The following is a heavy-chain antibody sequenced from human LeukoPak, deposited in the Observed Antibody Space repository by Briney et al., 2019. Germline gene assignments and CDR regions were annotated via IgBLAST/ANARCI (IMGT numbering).Heavy chain of an antibody. V-gene: IGHV1-18*01. CDR1: GYTFNTYG. Sequence: GASVKVPCKASGYTFNTYGINWVRQAPGQGLEWMGWIIAYNGNTLYAQKVQGGVTLTTDTSTTTAYLELRSLRSDDTAVYYCARDGPRRGFDIWGQGTMVTVSS. CDR2: IIAYNGNT. J-gene: IGHJ3*02. CDR3: ARDGPRRGFDI.